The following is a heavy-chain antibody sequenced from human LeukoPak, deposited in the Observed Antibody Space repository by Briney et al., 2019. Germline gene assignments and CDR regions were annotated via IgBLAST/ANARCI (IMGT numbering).Heavy chain of an antibody. J-gene: IGHJ4*02. CDR1: GFTFSSYA. CDR3: ARGRLYYSGSASYEADY. D-gene: IGHD3-10*01. Sequence: PGRSLRLSCAASGFTFSSYAMHWVRQAPGKGLEWVAVISNDGSNKYYADSAKGRFTISRDNSKNTLYLQMNSLRAEDTAVYYCARGRLYYSGSASYEADYWGQGTLVTVSS. V-gene: IGHV3-30-3*01. CDR2: ISNDGSNK.